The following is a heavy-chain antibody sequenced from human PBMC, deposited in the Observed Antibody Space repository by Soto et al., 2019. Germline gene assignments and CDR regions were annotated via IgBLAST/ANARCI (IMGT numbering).Heavy chain of an antibody. CDR3: ARAVRTGFYGIDV. CDR1: GDSFSNYA. CDR2: LIPVFGTS. J-gene: IGHJ6*02. V-gene: IGHV1-69*01. Sequence: QVQLVQSGAEVEQSGSSVKVSCRASGDSFSNYAVNWLRQAPGRGLEWMGGLIPVFGTSNYAEKFQGRLTITADESTSTAYMELSSLTSEDTAVYYCARAVRTGFYGIDVWGQGTTVSVSS.